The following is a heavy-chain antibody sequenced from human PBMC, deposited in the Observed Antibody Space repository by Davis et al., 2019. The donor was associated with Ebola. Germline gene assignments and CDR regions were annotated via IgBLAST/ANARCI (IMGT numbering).Heavy chain of an antibody. CDR2: ISSSGSTI. V-gene: IGHV3-11*04. J-gene: IGHJ6*02. CDR3: ARSLWYYGMDV. CDR1: GFTFSDYY. Sequence: GESLKISCAASGFTFSDYYMSWIRQAPGKGLEWVSYISSSGSTIYYADSVKGRFTISRDNAKNSLYLQMNSLRAEDTAVYYCARSLWYYGMDVWGQGTTVTVSS. D-gene: IGHD3-16*01.